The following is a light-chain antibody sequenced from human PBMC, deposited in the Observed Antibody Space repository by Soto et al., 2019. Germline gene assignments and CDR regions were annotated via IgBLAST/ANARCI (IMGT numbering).Light chain of an antibody. J-gene: IGLJ2*01. CDR2: EVS. CDR3: CSYAGSSPSVV. CDR1: SSDVGSYNL. Sequence: QSVLTQPASVSGSPGQSITISCTGTSSDVGSYNLVSWYQQHPGKAPKLMIYEVSKRHSGVSNRFSGSKSGNTASLTISGLQAEDEADYYCCSYAGSSPSVVFGGGTMLTVL. V-gene: IGLV2-23*02.